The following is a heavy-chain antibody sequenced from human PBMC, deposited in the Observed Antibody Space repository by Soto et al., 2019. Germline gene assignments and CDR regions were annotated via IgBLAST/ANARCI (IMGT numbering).Heavy chain of an antibody. CDR1: GGSISNSFYY. D-gene: IGHD2-21*01. CDR2: IFYSGST. J-gene: IGHJ5*02. CDR3: AVIPQYTWFDP. Sequence: QLQLQESGPGLVKPSETLSLTCSVSGGSISNSFYYWGWIRQPPGMGLEWIGTIFYSGSTYYNPSLKSRVTISVDTSKNQFTLNLRSLTAADTAVYYCAVIPQYTWFDPWGQGTLVTVSS. V-gene: IGHV4-39*01.